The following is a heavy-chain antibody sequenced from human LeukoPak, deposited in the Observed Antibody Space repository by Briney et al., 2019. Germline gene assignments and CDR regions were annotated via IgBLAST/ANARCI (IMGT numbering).Heavy chain of an antibody. D-gene: IGHD3-16*02. CDR3: ARENDYVWGSYRWQFDY. CDR1: GYTFTSYG. V-gene: IGHV1-18*01. Sequence: ASVKVSCKASGYTFTSYGISWVRQAPGQGLEWMGWISAYNGNTNCAQKLQGRVTMTTDTSTSTAYMELRSLRSDDTAVYYCARENDYVWGSYRWQFDYWGQGTLVTVSS. CDR2: ISAYNGNT. J-gene: IGHJ4*02.